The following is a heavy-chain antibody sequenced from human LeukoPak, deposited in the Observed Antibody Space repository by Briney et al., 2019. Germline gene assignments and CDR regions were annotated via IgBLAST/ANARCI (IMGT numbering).Heavy chain of an antibody. CDR3: ARVCRDSQHLDY. V-gene: IGHV3-48*03. CDR2: IIGSGDII. Sequence: PGGSLRLSCAASGFTFSSYEMNWVRQAPRKGLEWGSYIIGSGDIIYYADSVKGRLTFSRDTAKNSFYLQMNSLRAGATAVYYCARVCRDSQHLDYWGGGTLVSVSS. D-gene: IGHD2-15*01. CDR1: GFTFSSYE. J-gene: IGHJ4*02.